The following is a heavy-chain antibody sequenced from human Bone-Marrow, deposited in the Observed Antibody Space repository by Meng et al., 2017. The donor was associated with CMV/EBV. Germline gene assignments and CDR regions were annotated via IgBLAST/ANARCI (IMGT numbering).Heavy chain of an antibody. V-gene: IGHV6-1*01. CDR3: ARVGSSTSCYECYFDY. CDR1: GDSVSSNSAA. Sequence: QVPPQHSSPGLVKPAQTLSLTCALSGDSVSSNSAAWNWIRQSPSRGLEWLGRTYYRSKWYNDYAVSVKSRITINPDTSKNQFSLQLNSVTPEDTAVYYCARVGSSTSCYECYFDYWGQGTLVTVSS. D-gene: IGHD2-2*01. CDR2: TYYRSKWYN. J-gene: IGHJ4*02.